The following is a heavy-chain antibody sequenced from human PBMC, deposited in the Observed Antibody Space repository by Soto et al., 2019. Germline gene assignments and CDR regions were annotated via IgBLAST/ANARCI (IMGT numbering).Heavy chain of an antibody. Sequence: SETLSLTCTVSGGSISSGDYYWNWIRQPPGKGLEWIGYIYYSGSTYYNPSLKSRVSISVDTSKNQFSLRLSSVTAADTAVYYCAREPYYYDSSPYYDYWGHGTLVTVSS. CDR1: GGSISSGDYY. D-gene: IGHD3-22*01. CDR3: AREPYYYDSSPYYDY. J-gene: IGHJ4*01. CDR2: IYYSGST. V-gene: IGHV4-30-4*01.